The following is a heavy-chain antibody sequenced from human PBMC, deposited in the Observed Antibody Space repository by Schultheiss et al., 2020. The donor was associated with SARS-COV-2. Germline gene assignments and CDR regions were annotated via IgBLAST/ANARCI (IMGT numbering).Heavy chain of an antibody. CDR2: IIPIFGIA. CDR1: GGTFSSYA. CDR3: AADTAVTNWFDP. Sequence: SVKVSCKASGGTFSSYAISWVRQAPGQGLEWMGRIIPIFGIANYAQKFQGRVTITADKSTSTAYMELSSLRSEDTAVYYCAADTAVTNWFDPWGQGTLVTVSS. V-gene: IGHV1-69*04. D-gene: IGHD4-17*01. J-gene: IGHJ5*02.